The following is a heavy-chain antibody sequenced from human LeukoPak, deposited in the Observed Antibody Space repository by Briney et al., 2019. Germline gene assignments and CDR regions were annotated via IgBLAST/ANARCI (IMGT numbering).Heavy chain of an antibody. D-gene: IGHD3-3*01. V-gene: IGHV4-34*01. Sequence: SETLSLTCAVYGGTFSGYYWTWIRQPPGKGLEWIGEINHSGSPNNNPSLKSRVSISFDTSKNQFSLKLTSVTAADTAVYYCGSRRTAMFGVIKGPIDYWGQGTLVTVSS. CDR2: INHSGSP. J-gene: IGHJ4*02. CDR3: GSRRTAMFGVIKGPIDY. CDR1: GGTFSGYY.